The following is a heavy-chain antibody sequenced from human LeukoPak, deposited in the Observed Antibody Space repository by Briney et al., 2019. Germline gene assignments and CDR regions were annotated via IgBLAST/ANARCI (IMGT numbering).Heavy chain of an antibody. V-gene: IGHV4-59*01. CDR1: DGSINSYY. J-gene: IGHJ4*02. Sequence: SETLSLTCSVSDGSINSYYWNWIRRPPGKGLEWIGYIYYNGNTNYSPSLKSRVTMSVDTSKNLLSLKVSSVTAADTAVYYCVRGPNYVRGSYRYFDYWGQGSLVTVSS. CDR2: IYYNGNT. D-gene: IGHD3-16*02. CDR3: VRGPNYVRGSYRYFDY.